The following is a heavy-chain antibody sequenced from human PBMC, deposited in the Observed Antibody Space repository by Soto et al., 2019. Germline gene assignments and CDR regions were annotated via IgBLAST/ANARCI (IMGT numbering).Heavy chain of an antibody. Sequence: VQVVASGGGLVQPGGSLRLSCAASGFTVSSNWMHWVRQGPGKGLVWVSRIDSDETRISYADSVKGRFTISRDNAKNTLYLQMSSLRVEDTALYYCVCFECDRTAVVTDMEANGYWGQATLVTVSS. CDR1: GFTVSSNW. J-gene: IGHJ4*02. D-gene: IGHD2-21*02. CDR3: VCFECDRTAVVTDMEANGY. CDR2: IDSDETRI. V-gene: IGHV3-74*01.